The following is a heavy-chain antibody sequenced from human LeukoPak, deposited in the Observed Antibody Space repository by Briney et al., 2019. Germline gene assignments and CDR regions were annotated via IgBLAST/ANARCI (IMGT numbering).Heavy chain of an antibody. CDR1: GGTFSSYA. CDR2: IIPIFGTA. CDR3: ARSITVVAALDA. V-gene: IGHV1-69*05. J-gene: IGHJ5*02. D-gene: IGHD2-15*01. Sequence: ASVKVSCKASGGTFSSYAISWVRQAPGQGLEWMGRIIPIFGTANYAQKFQGRVTITTDESTSTAYMELSSLRSEDTAVYYCARSITVVAALDAWGQGTLVTVSS.